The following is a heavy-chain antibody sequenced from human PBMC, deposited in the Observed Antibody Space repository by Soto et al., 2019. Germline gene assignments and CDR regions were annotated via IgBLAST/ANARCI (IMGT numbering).Heavy chain of an antibody. D-gene: IGHD5-12*01. CDR1: GFTFSNYW. CDR2: INSDGSTT. Sequence: EGQLVESGGGLVQPGGSLRLSCAASGFTFSNYWMHWVRQAPGKGLVWVSRINSDGSTTNYADSVECRVTIARDNAKSTLYLQVNSLRADKTTVYFYVRGAYRAYWHDPWGQGTLVTVSS. CDR3: VRGAYRAYWHDP. J-gene: IGHJ5*02. V-gene: IGHV3-74*01.